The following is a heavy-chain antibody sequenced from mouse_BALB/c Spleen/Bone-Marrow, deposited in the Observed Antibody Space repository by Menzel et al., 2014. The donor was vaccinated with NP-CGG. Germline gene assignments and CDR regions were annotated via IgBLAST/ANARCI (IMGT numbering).Heavy chain of an antibody. J-gene: IGHJ4*01. V-gene: IGHV1S81*02. CDR3: ARGRPTAMDY. Sequence: VQLQQSGAELVKPGASVKLSCKASGYTFTSYWMHWVKQRPGQGLEWIGEINPSNGRTNYNEKFKSKATLTVDKTSSTAFMQLSNLTSEDSAVYYCARGRPTAMDYWGQGTSVTVSS. CDR2: INPSNGRT. CDR1: GYTFTSYW.